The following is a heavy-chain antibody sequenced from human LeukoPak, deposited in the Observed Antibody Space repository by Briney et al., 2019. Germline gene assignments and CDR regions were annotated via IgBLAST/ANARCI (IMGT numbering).Heavy chain of an antibody. Sequence: SGGSLRLSCAASGFTFSVYGMHWVRQAPGKGLEWVAALSNGAKTNAYADAVKGRFTISRDHSRNTLFVQMNSLRPEDTAVYYCAKELGGYDAFDIWGQGTMVTVSS. D-gene: IGHD3-22*01. J-gene: IGHJ3*02. V-gene: IGHV3-30*18. CDR2: LSNGAKTN. CDR3: AKELGGYDAFDI. CDR1: GFTFSVYG.